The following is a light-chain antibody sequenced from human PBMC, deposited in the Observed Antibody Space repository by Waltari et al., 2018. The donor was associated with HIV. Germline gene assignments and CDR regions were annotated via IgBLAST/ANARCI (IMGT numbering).Light chain of an antibody. J-gene: IGKJ4*01. CDR2: DAS. V-gene: IGKV3-11*01. CDR3: QQRSNWPPRLT. Sequence: EIVFTQSPAPLSLSPGERATLACRASQSVSSYLAWYQQKPGQAPRLLIYDASNRATGIPARFIGSGSVTDFTLTISRLEPEDFAVYYCQQRSNWPPRLTFGGGTKVEIK. CDR1: QSVSSY.